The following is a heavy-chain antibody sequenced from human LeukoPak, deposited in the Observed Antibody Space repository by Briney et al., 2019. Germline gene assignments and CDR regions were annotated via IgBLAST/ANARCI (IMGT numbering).Heavy chain of an antibody. CDR1: GGSVSSGSYY. Sequence: SETLSLTCTVSGGSVSSGSYYWSWIQQPPGKGLEWIGYIYYSGSTNYNPSLKSRVTISVDTSKNQFSLKLSSVTAADTAVYYCARAGEEQLWPFDHWGQGTLVTVSS. J-gene: IGHJ4*02. V-gene: IGHV4-61*01. D-gene: IGHD5-18*01. CDR2: IYYSGST. CDR3: ARAGEEQLWPFDH.